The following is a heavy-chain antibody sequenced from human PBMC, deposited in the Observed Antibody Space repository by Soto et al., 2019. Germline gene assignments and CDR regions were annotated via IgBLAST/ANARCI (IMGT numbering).Heavy chain of an antibody. CDR2: IHYSGST. V-gene: IGHV4-59*08. CDR1: GGSISSYY. J-gene: IGHJ4*02. D-gene: IGHD3-9*01. CDR3: ARIDYDILTGWSGLGY. Sequence: SETLSLTCTVSGGSISSYYWSWIRQPPGKGLEWIGYIHYSGSTNYNPSLKSRVTISVDTSKNQFSLKLSSVTAADTAVYYCARIDYDILTGWSGLGYWGQGTLVTVSS.